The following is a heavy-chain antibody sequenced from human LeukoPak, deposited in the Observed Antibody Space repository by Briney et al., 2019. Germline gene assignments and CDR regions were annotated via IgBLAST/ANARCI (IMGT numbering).Heavy chain of an antibody. CDR1: GGSISSYY. D-gene: IGHD2-15*01. J-gene: IGHJ5*02. V-gene: IGHV4-59*08. CDR2: IYYSRST. CDR3: ARQIVVVPAALYWFDP. Sequence: SETLSLTCTVSGGSISSYYWNWIRQPPGKGLEWIGYIYYSRSTNYNPSLKSRVTISVDTSKNQFSLKLSSVTAADTAVYYCARQIVVVPAALYWFDPWAREPWSPSPQ.